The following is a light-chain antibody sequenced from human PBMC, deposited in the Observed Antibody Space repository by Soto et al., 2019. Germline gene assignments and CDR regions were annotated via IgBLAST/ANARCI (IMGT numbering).Light chain of an antibody. CDR1: QNVRSN. Sequence: DSAWTQSQGTLSLSPGERATLSCRASQNVRSNLAWYQQQPGQAPRLLIYDASNRATGIPARFSGSGSGTDFTLTISSLQPDDSAIYYCQQYKSSSPWTFCQVTKVDI. J-gene: IGKJ1*01. V-gene: IGKV3-11*01. CDR2: DAS. CDR3: QQYKSSSPWT.